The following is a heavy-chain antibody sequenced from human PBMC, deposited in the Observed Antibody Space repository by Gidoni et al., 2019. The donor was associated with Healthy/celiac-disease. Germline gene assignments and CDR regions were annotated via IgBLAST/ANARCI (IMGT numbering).Heavy chain of an antibody. Sequence: QVQLVESGGGVVQPGRSRRLPCAAAGFTFSSYAMHWVRQAPGKGLEWVAVISYDGSNKYYADSVKGRFTISRDNSKNTLYLQMNSLRAEDTAVYYCARDVGNRLDYWGQGTLVTVSS. CDR1: GFTFSSYA. CDR2: ISYDGSNK. CDR3: ARDVGNRLDY. J-gene: IGHJ4*02. D-gene: IGHD3-10*01. V-gene: IGHV3-30-3*01.